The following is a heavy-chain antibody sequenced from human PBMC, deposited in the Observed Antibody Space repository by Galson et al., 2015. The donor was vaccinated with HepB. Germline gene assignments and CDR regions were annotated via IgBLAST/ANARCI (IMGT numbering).Heavy chain of an antibody. V-gene: IGHV3-23*01. J-gene: IGHJ4*02. CDR1: GFTFSTYA. Sequence: SLRLSCAASGFTFSTYAMSWVRQPPGMGLEWVSAISGSGRTTYYADSVKGRFTISRDSSKNTLYLQMNSQKVEDTAIYYCAKQSSNWYYFDYWGQGTLVTVSS. D-gene: IGHD6-13*01. CDR2: ISGSGRTT. CDR3: AKQSSNWYYFDY.